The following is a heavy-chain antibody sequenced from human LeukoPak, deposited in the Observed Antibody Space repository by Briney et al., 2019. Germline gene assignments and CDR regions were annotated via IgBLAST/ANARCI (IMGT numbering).Heavy chain of an antibody. V-gene: IGHV3-33*08. D-gene: IGHD2-2*01. CDR2: IWYDGSNK. J-gene: IGHJ6*03. CDR1: GFTFSDYI. Sequence: GGSLRLSCAASGFTFSDYILDWVRQAPGKGLEWVAVIWYDGSNKNYADSVKGRFTISRDNSKNTLYLQMNSLRAEDTAVYYCARDRAAAMEYYYMDVWGKGTTVTVSS. CDR3: ARDRAAAMEYYYMDV.